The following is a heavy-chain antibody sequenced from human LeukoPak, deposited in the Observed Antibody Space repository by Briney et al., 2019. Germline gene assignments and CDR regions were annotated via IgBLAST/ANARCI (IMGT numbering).Heavy chain of an antibody. V-gene: IGHV1-69*04. CDR3: ARDDKRYCSSTSCPLDY. J-gene: IGHJ4*02. D-gene: IGHD2-2*01. CDR2: IIPILGIA. Sequence: ASVKVPCKASGGTFSSYTISWVRQAPGQGLEWMGRIIPILGIANYAQKFQGRVTITADKSTSTAYMELSSLRSEDTAVYYCARDDKRYCSSTSCPLDYWGQGTLVTVSS. CDR1: GGTFSSYT.